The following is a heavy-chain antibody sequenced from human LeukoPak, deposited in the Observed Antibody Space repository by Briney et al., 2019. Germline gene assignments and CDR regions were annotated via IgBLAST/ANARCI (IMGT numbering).Heavy chain of an antibody. V-gene: IGHV1-46*01. J-gene: IGHJ4*02. Sequence: ASVKVSCKASGYTFTSYYMHWVRQAPGQGLEWMGIINPSGGSTSYAQKFQGRVTMTRDTSTSTVYMELSSLRSEDTAVYYCARADYYDSSCYYSQIVKFEYWGQGTLVTVSS. CDR2: INPSGGST. CDR1: GYTFTSYY. D-gene: IGHD3-22*01. CDR3: ARADYYDSSCYYSQIVKFEY.